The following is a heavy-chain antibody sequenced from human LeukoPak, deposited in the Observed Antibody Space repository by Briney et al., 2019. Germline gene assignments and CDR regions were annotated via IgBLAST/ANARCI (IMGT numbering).Heavy chain of an antibody. CDR2: IYTSGRT. J-gene: IGHJ4*02. Sequence: SETLSLTCAVSGDSISSGSYYWSWIRQPAGKGLEWIGRIYTSGRTNYHPSLKSRVTISVDTSKNHFSLRLRSVTAADTAMYYCARGTLYRGWSYYLDFWGQGSQVTVSS. CDR1: GDSISSGSYY. D-gene: IGHD6-19*01. CDR3: ARGTLYRGWSYYLDF. V-gene: IGHV4-61*02.